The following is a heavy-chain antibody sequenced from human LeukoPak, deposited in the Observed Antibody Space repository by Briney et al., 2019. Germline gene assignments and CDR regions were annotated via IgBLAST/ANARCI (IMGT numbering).Heavy chain of an antibody. CDR3: AREDTDYYYYGTDV. CDR2: ISAYNGNT. Sequence: ASVKVSCKASGYTFTSYGISWVRQAPGQGLEWMGWISAYNGNTNYAETLQGRVTMTTDTSTSTAHMELRSLRSDDTAVYYCAREDTDYYYYGTDVWGQGTTVTVPS. J-gene: IGHJ6*02. D-gene: IGHD4-17*01. V-gene: IGHV1-18*01. CDR1: GYTFTSYG.